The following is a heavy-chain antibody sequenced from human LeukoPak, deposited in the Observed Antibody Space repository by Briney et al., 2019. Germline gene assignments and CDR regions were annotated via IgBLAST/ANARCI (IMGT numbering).Heavy chain of an antibody. Sequence: PSETLSLTCTVSGGSISSSSYYWGWIRQPPGKGLEWIGSIYYSGSTYYNPSLKSRVTISVDTSKNQFSLKLSSVTAADTAVYYCARRYCSGGSRYNRNAFDIWGQGTMVTVSS. D-gene: IGHD2-15*01. CDR3: ARRYCSGGSRYNRNAFDI. CDR1: GGSISSSSYY. V-gene: IGHV4-39*01. CDR2: IYYSGST. J-gene: IGHJ3*02.